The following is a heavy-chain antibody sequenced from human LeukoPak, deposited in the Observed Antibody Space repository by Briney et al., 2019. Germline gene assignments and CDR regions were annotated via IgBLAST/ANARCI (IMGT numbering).Heavy chain of an antibody. Sequence: SDTLSLTCAVYGGSFSGYYWSWIRQPPGKGLEWMGEINHSGSTNYNPSLKSRVTISVDTSKNQFSLKLSSVTAADTAVYYCARATGYSSSWLPYGMDVWGQGTTVTVSS. CDR2: INHSGST. V-gene: IGHV4-34*01. D-gene: IGHD6-13*01. CDR1: GGSFSGYY. CDR3: ARATGYSSSWLPYGMDV. J-gene: IGHJ6*02.